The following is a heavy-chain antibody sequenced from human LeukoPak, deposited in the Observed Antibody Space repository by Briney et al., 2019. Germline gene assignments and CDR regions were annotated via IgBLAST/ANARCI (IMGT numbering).Heavy chain of an antibody. CDR2: ISGSGDNT. CDR1: GLSFRSYG. CDR3: AYTSGYDFSSYYYYYMDV. Sequence: GGSLRLSCEASGLSFRSYGMSWVRQAPGKGLEWVSGISGSGDNTYYTDSVKGRFTISRDNSKNTLYLQMNSLRVEDTAVYYCAYTSGYDFSSYYYYYMDVWGKGTTVTVSS. D-gene: IGHD5-12*01. V-gene: IGHV3-23*01. J-gene: IGHJ6*03.